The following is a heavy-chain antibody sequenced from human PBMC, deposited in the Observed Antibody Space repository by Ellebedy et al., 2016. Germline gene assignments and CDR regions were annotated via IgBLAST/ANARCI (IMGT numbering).Heavy chain of an antibody. J-gene: IGHJ5*02. V-gene: IGHV4-61*02. CDR1: GGSITSGSYY. Sequence: SETLSLXXTVSGGSITSGSYYWTWIRQPAGEGLEWIGRVHVSGTTNSNPSLKSRLTMSIDTSKNQFSLRLTSVTAADTAVYYCARDQGPRWFDPWGQGALVTVSS. CDR3: ARDQGPRWFDP. CDR2: VHVSGTT.